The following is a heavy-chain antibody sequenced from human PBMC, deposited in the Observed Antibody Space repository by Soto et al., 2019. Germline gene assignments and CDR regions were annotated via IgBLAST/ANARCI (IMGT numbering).Heavy chain of an antibody. CDR2: INAGNGNT. D-gene: IGHD2-15*01. CDR3: ARGPGGPDGPEDY. J-gene: IGHJ4*02. V-gene: IGHV1-3*01. Sequence: ASVKVSCKASGYTFTSYAMQWVRQAPGQRLEWMGWINAGNGNTKYSQKFQGRVTITRDTSASTAYMELSSLRSEDTAVYYCARGPGGPDGPEDYWGQGTLVTVSS. CDR1: GYTFTSYA.